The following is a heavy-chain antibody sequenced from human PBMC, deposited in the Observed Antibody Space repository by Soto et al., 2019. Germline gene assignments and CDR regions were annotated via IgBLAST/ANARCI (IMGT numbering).Heavy chain of an antibody. Sequence: QVQLQQWGAGLLKPSETLSLTCAVYGGSFSGYYWSWIRQPPGKGLEWIGEINHSGSTNYNPSLESRVSISVDTSKNQFSLKLSSVTAADTAVYYCARGGGSSLDYWGQGTLVTVSS. V-gene: IGHV4-34*01. D-gene: IGHD6-13*01. CDR2: INHSGST. CDR3: ARGGGSSLDY. J-gene: IGHJ4*02. CDR1: GGSFSGYY.